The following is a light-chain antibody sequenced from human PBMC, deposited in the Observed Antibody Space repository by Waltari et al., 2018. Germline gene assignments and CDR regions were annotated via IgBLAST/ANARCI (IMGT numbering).Light chain of an antibody. CDR1: QSILTW. CDR2: KAS. J-gene: IGKJ4*01. Sequence: DIQMPQSPSTLSASVGDRVTITCRATQSILTWLAWYQQKPGKAPRLLMYKASSLQSGVPSRFSGSGSGTEFTLTISSLEPDDFATYYCQQYNTYSPGPTFGGGTKVEIK. CDR3: QQYNTYSPGPT. V-gene: IGKV1-5*03.